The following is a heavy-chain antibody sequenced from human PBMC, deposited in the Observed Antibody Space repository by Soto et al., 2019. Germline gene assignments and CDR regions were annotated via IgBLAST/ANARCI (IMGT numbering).Heavy chain of an antibody. CDR1: GYSFTSYW. CDR2: IYPGDSDT. CDR3: ARLGCSSTSCYYGRYYYYGMDV. J-gene: IGHJ6*02. V-gene: IGHV5-51*01. Sequence: GESLKISCKGSGYSFTSYWIGWVRQMPGKGLEWMGSIYPGDSDTRYSPSFQGQVTISADKSISTAYLQWSSLKASDTAMYYCARLGCSSTSCYYGRYYYYGMDVWGQGTTVTVSS. D-gene: IGHD2-2*01.